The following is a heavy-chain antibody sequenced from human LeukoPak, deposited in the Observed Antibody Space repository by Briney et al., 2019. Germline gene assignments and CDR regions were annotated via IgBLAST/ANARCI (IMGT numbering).Heavy chain of an antibody. D-gene: IGHD2-15*01. Sequence: ASVKVSCKASGYTFTSYYMHWVRQAPGQGLEWMGWISAYNGNTNYAQKLQGRVTMTTDTSTSTAYMELRSLRSDDTAVYYCAPTVYCSGGSCYMYWGQGTLVTVSS. CDR1: GYTFTSYY. J-gene: IGHJ4*02. CDR2: ISAYNGNT. CDR3: APTVYCSGGSCYMY. V-gene: IGHV1-18*04.